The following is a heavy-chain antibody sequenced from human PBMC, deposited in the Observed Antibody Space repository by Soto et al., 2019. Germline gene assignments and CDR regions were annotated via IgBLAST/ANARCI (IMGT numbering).Heavy chain of an antibody. J-gene: IGHJ6*02. D-gene: IGHD5-18*01. CDR3: ARAQLWLRGYYYYGMDV. CDR1: GFTFSSYW. CDR2: IKQDGSEK. V-gene: IGHV3-7*01. Sequence: GSLRLSCAASGFTFSSYWMSWVRQAPGKGLEWVANIKQDGSEKYYVDSVKGRFTISRDNAKNSLYLQMNSLRAEDTAVYYCARAQLWLRGYYYYGMDVWGQGTTVTV.